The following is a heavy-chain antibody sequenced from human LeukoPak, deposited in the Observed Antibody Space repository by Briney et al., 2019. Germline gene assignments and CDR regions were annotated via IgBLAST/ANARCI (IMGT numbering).Heavy chain of an antibody. CDR3: ARGPGSGSYSKGYFDY. D-gene: IGHD3-10*01. V-gene: IGHV3-66*01. CDR2: IYSGGST. CDR1: GFTVSSNY. J-gene: IGHJ4*02. Sequence: GGSLRLSCAASGFTVSSNYMSWVRQAPGKGLEWVSVIYSGGSTYYADSVKGRFTISRDSSKSTLYLQMNSLRAEDRAVYYCARGPGSGSYSKGYFDYWGQGTLVTVSS.